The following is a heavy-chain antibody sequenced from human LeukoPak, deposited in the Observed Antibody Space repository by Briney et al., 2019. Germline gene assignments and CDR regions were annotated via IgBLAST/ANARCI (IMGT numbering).Heavy chain of an antibody. CDR1: GGTFSSYA. Sequence: GASVKVSCKASGGTFSSYAISWVRQAPGQGLEWMGGIIPIFGTANYAQKFQGRVTITADESTSTAYMELGSLRSEDTAVYYCARSPRGGVRGVRHSYYYYYMDVWGKGTTVTISS. J-gene: IGHJ6*03. D-gene: IGHD3-10*01. V-gene: IGHV1-69*13. CDR2: IIPIFGTA. CDR3: ARSPRGGVRGVRHSYYYYYMDV.